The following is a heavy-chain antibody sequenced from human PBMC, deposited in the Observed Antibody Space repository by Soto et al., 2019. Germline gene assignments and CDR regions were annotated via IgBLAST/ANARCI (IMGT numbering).Heavy chain of an antibody. CDR3: VGFLEWLLTHLDY. D-gene: IGHD3-3*01. CDR2: ISGSGGST. J-gene: IGHJ4*02. CDR1: GFTFSSYA. Sequence: EVQLLESGGGLVQPGGSLRLSCAASGFTFSSYAMSWVRQAPGKGLEWVSAISGSGGSTYYADSVKGRFTISRDNSKNTLYLQINSLRAEDTAVFYCVGFLEWLLTHLDYWGQGTLVTVSS. V-gene: IGHV3-23*01.